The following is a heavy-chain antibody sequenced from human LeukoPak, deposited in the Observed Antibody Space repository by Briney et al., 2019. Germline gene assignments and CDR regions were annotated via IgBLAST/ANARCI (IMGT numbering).Heavy chain of an antibody. CDR1: GGTFSSYA. CDR2: IIPILGMA. D-gene: IGHD2-15*01. CDR3: ARGYCSGGSCPAFDY. Sequence: ASVKVSCKASGGTFSSYAISWVRQAPGQGLEWMGRIIPILGMANYAQKFQGRVTITADKSTSTAYMELSSLRSEDTAVYYCARGYCSGGSCPAFDYWGQGTLVTVSS. J-gene: IGHJ4*02. V-gene: IGHV1-69*04.